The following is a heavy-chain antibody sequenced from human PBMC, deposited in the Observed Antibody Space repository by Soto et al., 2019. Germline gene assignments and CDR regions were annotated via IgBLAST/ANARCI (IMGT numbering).Heavy chain of an antibody. V-gene: IGHV1-18*01. J-gene: IGHJ5*02. Sequence: ASVKVSCKASGYTFTSYGISWVRQAPGQGLEWMGWISAYNGNTNYAQKLQGRVTMTTDTSTSTAYMELRSLRSDDTAVYYCAKSFPHYDFWSGYYTKVPFDPWGQGTLVTAPQ. D-gene: IGHD3-3*01. CDR3: AKSFPHYDFWSGYYTKVPFDP. CDR2: ISAYNGNT. CDR1: GYTFTSYG.